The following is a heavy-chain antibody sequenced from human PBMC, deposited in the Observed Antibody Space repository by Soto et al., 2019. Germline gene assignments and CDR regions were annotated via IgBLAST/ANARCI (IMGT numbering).Heavy chain of an antibody. Sequence: PGGSLRVSCAASGFTFSVYGMHWVRQAPGKGLEWVAVISYDGSNKYYADSVKGRFTVSRDNSKNTLYLQMNSLRTDDTAGYYCATVQGVIIRGPMDVGGQGTTVTVS. D-gene: IGHD3-10*01. V-gene: IGHV3-30-3*01. J-gene: IGHJ6*02. CDR1: GFTFSVYG. CDR2: ISYDGSNK. CDR3: ATVQGVIIRGPMDV.